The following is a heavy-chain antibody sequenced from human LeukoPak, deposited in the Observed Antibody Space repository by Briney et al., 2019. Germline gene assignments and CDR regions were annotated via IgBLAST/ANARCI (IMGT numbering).Heavy chain of an antibody. CDR3: ARDFIVGATWFDP. J-gene: IGHJ5*02. Sequence: GGSLRLSCAASGFTFSDYYMSWIRQAPGKGLEWVSYISSSGSTIYYADSVKGRFTISRDNAKNSPYLQMNSLRAEDTAVYYCARDFIVGATWFDPWGQGTLVTVSS. D-gene: IGHD1-26*01. CDR1: GFTFSDYY. V-gene: IGHV3-11*01. CDR2: ISSSGSTI.